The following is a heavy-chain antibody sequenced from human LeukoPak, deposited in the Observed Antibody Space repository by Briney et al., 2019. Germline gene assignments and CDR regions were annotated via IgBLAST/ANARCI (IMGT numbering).Heavy chain of an antibody. D-gene: IGHD6-13*01. Sequence: PGGSLRLPCAASGFTFSDYYMSWIRQAPGKGLEWVSYISSSSSYTNYADSVKGRFTISRDNAKNSLYLQMNSLRAEDTAVYYCARDLTAAENSLDFWGQGTLVTVSS. CDR1: GFTFSDYY. J-gene: IGHJ4*02. CDR2: ISSSSSYT. CDR3: ARDLTAAENSLDF. V-gene: IGHV3-11*06.